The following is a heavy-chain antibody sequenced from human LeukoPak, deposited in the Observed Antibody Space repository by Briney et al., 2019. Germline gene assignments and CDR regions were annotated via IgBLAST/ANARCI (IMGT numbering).Heavy chain of an antibody. D-gene: IGHD3-16*02. V-gene: IGHV4-4*07. CDR2: IYTSGST. CDR1: GVSISSYY. J-gene: IGHJ5*02. Sequence: SETLSLTCTVSGVSISSYYWSWIRQPAGKGLEWIGRIYTSGSTNYNPSLKSRVTMSVDTSKNQFSLKLSSVTAADTAVYYCARDLNPRGSYCYAWFDPWGQGTLVTVSS. CDR3: ARDLNPRGSYCYAWFDP.